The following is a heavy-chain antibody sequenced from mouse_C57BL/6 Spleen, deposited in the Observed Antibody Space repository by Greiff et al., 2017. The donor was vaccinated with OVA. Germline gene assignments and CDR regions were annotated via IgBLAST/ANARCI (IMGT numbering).Heavy chain of an antibody. V-gene: IGHV1-76*01. CDR3: ARSPGYRAMDY. CDR1: GYTFTDYY. Sequence: QVQLQQSGAELVRPGASVKLSCKASGYTFTDYYINWVKQRPGQGLEWIARIYPGSGNTYYNEKFKGKATLTAEKSSSTAYMQLSSLTSEDSAVYFCARSPGYRAMDYWGQGTSVTVSS. CDR2: IYPGSGNT. J-gene: IGHJ4*01.